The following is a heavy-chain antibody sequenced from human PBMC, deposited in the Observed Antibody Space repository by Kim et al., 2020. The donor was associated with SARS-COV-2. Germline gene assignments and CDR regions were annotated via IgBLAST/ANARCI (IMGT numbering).Heavy chain of an antibody. V-gene: IGHV6-1*01. J-gene: IGHJ4*02. D-gene: IGHD6-25*01. Sequence: DYAVSVKSRIAINPATSKSQFSLHLNSVTPEDTAVYYCAREGSGSQDFDYWGQGTLVTVSS. CDR3: AREGSGSQDFDY.